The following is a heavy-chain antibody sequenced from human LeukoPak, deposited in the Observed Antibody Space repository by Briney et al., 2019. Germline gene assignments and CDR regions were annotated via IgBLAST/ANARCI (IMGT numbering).Heavy chain of an antibody. CDR3: TTDRDGGYVY. CDR2: IKSKTDGGTT. V-gene: IGHV3-15*01. CDR1: GFTFSNSW. Sequence: PGGSLRLSCAASGFTFSNSWMSWVRQAPGKGLEWVGRIKSKTDGGTTDYAAPVQGRFTISRDHSKNTLYLQMNSPKTEDPAVYYCTTDRDGGYVYWGQGALVTVSS. D-gene: IGHD5-12*01. J-gene: IGHJ4*02.